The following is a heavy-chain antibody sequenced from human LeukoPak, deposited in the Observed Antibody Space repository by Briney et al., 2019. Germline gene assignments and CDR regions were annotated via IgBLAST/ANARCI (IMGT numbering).Heavy chain of an antibody. CDR2: IYYSGST. Sequence: SETLSLTCTVSGGPISSYYWSWIRQPPGKGLEWIGYIYYSGSTNYNPSLKSRVTISVDTSKNQFSLKLSSVTAADTAVYYCARRRVAAAGTGSTSPTNNNWFDPWGQGTLVTVSS. J-gene: IGHJ5*02. CDR1: GGPISSYY. D-gene: IGHD6-13*01. V-gene: IGHV4-59*08. CDR3: ARRRVAAAGTGSTSPTNNNWFDP.